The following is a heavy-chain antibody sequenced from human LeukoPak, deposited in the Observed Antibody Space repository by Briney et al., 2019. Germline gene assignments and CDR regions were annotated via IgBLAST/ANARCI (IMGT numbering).Heavy chain of an antibody. CDR1: GYTFTGYY. D-gene: IGHD3-22*01. CDR3: ARFAYYYDSSGYYFPFDY. J-gene: IGHJ4*02. Sequence: ASVKVSCKASGYTFTGYYMHWVRQAPGQGLEWMGRINPNSGGTKYAQKFQGRVTMTRDTSISTAYMELSRLRSDDTAVYYCARFAYYYDSSGYYFPFDYWGQGTLVTVSS. V-gene: IGHV1-2*06. CDR2: INPNSGGT.